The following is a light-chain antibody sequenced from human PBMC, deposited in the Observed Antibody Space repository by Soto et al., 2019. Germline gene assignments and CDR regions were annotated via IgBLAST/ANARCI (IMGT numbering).Light chain of an antibody. CDR3: QHYENLPT. CDR1: QNINTY. V-gene: IGKV1-33*01. CDR2: DPS. Sequence: DIHMTQSTSSLSASVGDRVTITCQASQNINTYLNWYQQKPGRAAKLLIYDPSKLEAGVPSRFRGSGSGTDFTFTISRLQPEDIATYYCQHYENLPTFGQGTKVDIK. J-gene: IGKJ1*01.